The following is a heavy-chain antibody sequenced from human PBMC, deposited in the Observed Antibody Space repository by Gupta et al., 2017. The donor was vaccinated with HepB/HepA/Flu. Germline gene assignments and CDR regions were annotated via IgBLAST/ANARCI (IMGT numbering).Heavy chain of an antibody. CDR1: GFTLDNYP. CDR2: VSASTGET. V-gene: IGHV3-23*01. Sequence: EVQVLESGGGIVQPGGSLRLSCVVSGFTLDNYPMTWVRQAPGKGLEWVSAVSASTGETFYADSVKGRFSISRDTSKNILYLQMDSLGADDTAVYYGAEGLTVLDYWGQGVMVSVSS. D-gene: IGHD6-19*01. J-gene: IGHJ4*02. CDR3: AEGLTVLDY.